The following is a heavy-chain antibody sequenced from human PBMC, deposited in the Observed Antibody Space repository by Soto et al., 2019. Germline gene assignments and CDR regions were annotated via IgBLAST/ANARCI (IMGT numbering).Heavy chain of an antibody. D-gene: IGHD2-15*01. CDR2: ISSSSSYI. J-gene: IGHJ6*03. Sequence: GGSLRLSCAASGFTFSSYSMNWVRQAPGKGLEWVSSISSSSSYIYYADSVKGRFTISRDNAKNSLYLQMNSLRAEDTAVYYCAKWGADIVVVVAATTYYYYMDVWGKGTTVTVSS. V-gene: IGHV3-21*04. CDR3: AKWGADIVVVVAATTYYYYMDV. CDR1: GFTFSSYS.